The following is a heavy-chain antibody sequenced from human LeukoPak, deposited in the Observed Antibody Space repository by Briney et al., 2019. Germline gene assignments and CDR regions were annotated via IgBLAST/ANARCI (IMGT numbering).Heavy chain of an antibody. CDR1: GFTFDDYG. D-gene: IGHD1-26*01. Sequence: GGSLRLSCTASGFTFDDYGMTWVRQVPGKGLEWVSGITWNGDSKGYADSVKGRFTIPRDNAKNSLYLQMNSLRAEDTAVYYCAREEEVGATPPDYWGQGTLVTVSS. J-gene: IGHJ4*02. V-gene: IGHV3-20*04. CDR2: ITWNGDSK. CDR3: AREEEVGATPPDY.